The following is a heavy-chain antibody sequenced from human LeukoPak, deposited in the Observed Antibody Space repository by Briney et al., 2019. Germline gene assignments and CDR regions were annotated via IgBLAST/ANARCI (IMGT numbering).Heavy chain of an antibody. D-gene: IGHD6-25*01. V-gene: IGHV4-34*01. CDR1: GGSFSGYY. CDR3: ARSSGWHLLLLDY. Sequence: SETLSLTCAVYGGSFSGYYWSWIRQPPGKGLEWIGSIYYSGSTYYNPSLKSRVTISVDTSKNQFSLKLNSVTAADTAVYYCARSSGWHLLLLDYWGQGTLVTVSS. J-gene: IGHJ4*02. CDR2: IYYSGST.